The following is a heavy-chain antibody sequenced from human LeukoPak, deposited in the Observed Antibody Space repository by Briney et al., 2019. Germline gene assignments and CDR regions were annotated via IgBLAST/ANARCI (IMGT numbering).Heavy chain of an antibody. Sequence: ASVKVSCKASGYTFTSYDINWVRQATGQGLEWMGRMNPNSGNTGYAQKFQGRVTITRNTSISTAYMELSSLRSEDTAVYYCARGGYSGYKYYFDYWGQGTLVTVSS. CDR3: ARGGYSGYKYYFDY. J-gene: IGHJ4*02. V-gene: IGHV1-8*03. D-gene: IGHD5-12*01. CDR1: GYTFTSYD. CDR2: MNPNSGNT.